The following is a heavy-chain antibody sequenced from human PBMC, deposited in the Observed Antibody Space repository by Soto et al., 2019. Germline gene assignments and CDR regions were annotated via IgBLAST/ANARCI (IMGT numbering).Heavy chain of an antibody. CDR2: IYSGGST. D-gene: IGHD2-2*01. CDR3: ARDLPENSSWDSKYYYYYMDV. Sequence: HPGGSLRLSCAASGFTVSSNYMSWVRQAPGKGLEWVSVIYSGGSTYYADSVKGRFTISRDNSKNTLYLQMNSLRAEDTAVYYCARDLPENSSWDSKYYYYYMDVWGKGTTVTVSS. CDR1: GFTVSSNY. V-gene: IGHV3-66*01. J-gene: IGHJ6*03.